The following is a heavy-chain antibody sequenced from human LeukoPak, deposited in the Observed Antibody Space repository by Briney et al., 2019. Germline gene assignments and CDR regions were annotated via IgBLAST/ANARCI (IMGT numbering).Heavy chain of an antibody. D-gene: IGHD1-26*01. CDR2: IYSGGST. V-gene: IGHV3-66*01. CDR1: EFSVGSNY. CDR3: AKDWSYQGNYYYMDV. Sequence: GGSLRLSCAASEFSVGSNYMTWVRQAPGKGLGWVSLIYSGGSTYYADSVKGRFTISRDNSKNTLYLQMNSLRGEDTAVYYCAKDWSYQGNYYYMDVWGKGTTVTISS. J-gene: IGHJ6*03.